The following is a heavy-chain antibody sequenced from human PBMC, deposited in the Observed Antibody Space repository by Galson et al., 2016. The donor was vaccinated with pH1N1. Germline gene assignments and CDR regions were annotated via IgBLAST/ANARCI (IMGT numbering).Heavy chain of an antibody. Sequence: CAISGDSVSSNSAAWNWIRQSPSRGLEWLGRTYYRSKWYNDYAVSVKSRITINPDTSKNQFSLQLNSVTPEDTAVYYCARDGIAAAGIRRDQYYCDYWGQGPLVTVSS. CDR2: TYYRSKWYN. J-gene: IGHJ4*02. CDR1: GDSVSSNSAA. CDR3: ARDGIAAAGIRRDQYYCDY. D-gene: IGHD6-13*01. V-gene: IGHV6-1*01.